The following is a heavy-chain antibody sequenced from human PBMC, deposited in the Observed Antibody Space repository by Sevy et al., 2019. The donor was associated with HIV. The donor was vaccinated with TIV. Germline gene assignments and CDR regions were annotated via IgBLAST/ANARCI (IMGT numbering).Heavy chain of an antibody. D-gene: IGHD1-26*01. CDR2: ITGSSNYI. CDR3: ARDFPVGTTSTFDY. J-gene: IGHJ4*02. CDR1: GFTFSNYN. Sequence: GGSLRLSCAASGFTFSNYNMNWVRQAPGKGLEWVSSITGSSNYIYYADSLKGRFIASRDNAKNSLYLQMNSLRAEDTAVYYCARDFPVGTTSTFDYWGQGTLVTVSS. V-gene: IGHV3-21*01.